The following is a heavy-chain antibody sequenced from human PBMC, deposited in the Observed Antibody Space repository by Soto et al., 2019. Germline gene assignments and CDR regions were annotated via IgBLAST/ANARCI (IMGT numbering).Heavy chain of an antibody. Sequence: QVQLVQSGAEVKKPGSSVKVSCKASGGTFSSYAISWVRQAPGQGLEWMGGIIPIFGPANYAQKFQGRVTITADECRRTAYMELSRLSSDENDVYYCARCADDILTGYYRFSYYYGMDVWGQATTVTVSS. CDR1: GGTFSSYA. CDR3: ARCADDILTGYYRFSYYYGMDV. V-gene: IGHV1-69*01. CDR2: IIPIFGPA. J-gene: IGHJ6*02. D-gene: IGHD3-9*01.